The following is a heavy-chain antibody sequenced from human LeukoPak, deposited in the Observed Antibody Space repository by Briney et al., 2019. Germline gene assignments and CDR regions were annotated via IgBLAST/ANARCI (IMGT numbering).Heavy chain of an antibody. V-gene: IGHV3-33*05. CDR2: ILYDGSNK. CDR1: GFTFSSYD. CDR3: ARESSGGFDN. D-gene: IGHD3-3*01. J-gene: IGHJ4*02. Sequence: SGGSLRLSCAASGFTFSSYDIHWVRQAPGKGLEWVTIILYDGSNKYYADSVKGRFTISRDNSKNTVYLQMNSLTAEDTAVYYCARESSGGFDNWAQGALVTVSS.